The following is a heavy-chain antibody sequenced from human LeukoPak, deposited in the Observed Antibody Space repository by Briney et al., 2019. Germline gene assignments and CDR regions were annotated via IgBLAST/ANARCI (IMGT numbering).Heavy chain of an antibody. CDR1: GFTFRSYS. Sequence: GGSLRLSCVASGFTFRSYSMNWVRQAPGKGLEWVSSISSSSSYIYYADSVKGRFTISRDNAKNSLYLQMNSLRAEDTAVYYCARDGVLWFGGEGAFDIWGQGTMVTVSS. CDR2: ISSSSSYI. V-gene: IGHV3-21*01. CDR3: ARDGVLWFGGEGAFDI. D-gene: IGHD3-10*01. J-gene: IGHJ3*02.